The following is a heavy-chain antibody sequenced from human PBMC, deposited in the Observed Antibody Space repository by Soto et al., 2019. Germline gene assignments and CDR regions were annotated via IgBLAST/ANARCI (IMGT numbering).Heavy chain of an antibody. Sequence: PSETLSLTCAVYGGSFSDYYWGWIRQPPGKGLEWIGSIYYSGSTYYNPSLKSRVTISVDTSKNQFSLKLSSVTAADTAVYYCARKRAYYDYVWGSYRSRPFDYWGQGTLVTVSS. D-gene: IGHD3-16*02. V-gene: IGHV4-39*01. J-gene: IGHJ4*02. CDR1: GGSFSDYY. CDR3: ARKRAYYDYVWGSYRSRPFDY. CDR2: IYYSGST.